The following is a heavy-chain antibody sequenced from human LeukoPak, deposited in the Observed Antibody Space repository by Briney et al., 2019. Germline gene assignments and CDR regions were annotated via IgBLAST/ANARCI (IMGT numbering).Heavy chain of an antibody. Sequence: GGSLRLSCAASGFTFSSYWMHWVRQAPGEGLVWVSRIKTDGTTTNYADSVKGRFTVSRDNDKHTLYLQMNSLRAEDTAVYYCARGPYTSGVYRLDYWGQGTLVTVSS. V-gene: IGHV3-74*01. CDR3: ARGPYTSGVYRLDY. CDR1: GFTFSSYW. J-gene: IGHJ4*02. D-gene: IGHD6-19*01. CDR2: IKTDGTTT.